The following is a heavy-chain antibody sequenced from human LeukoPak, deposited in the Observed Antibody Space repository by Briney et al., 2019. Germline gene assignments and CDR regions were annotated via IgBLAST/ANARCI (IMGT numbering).Heavy chain of an antibody. CDR2: ISGSGGST. CDR1: GFTFSSYA. V-gene: IGHV3-23*01. Sequence: GGSLRLSCAASGFTFSSYAMSWVRQAPGKGLEGVSAISGSGGSTYYADSVKGRCIISRDNSKNTLYLQMNSLRAEDTAVYYCAKNHYSSSRDYFDYWGQGTLVTVSS. CDR3: AKNHYSSSRDYFDY. J-gene: IGHJ4*02. D-gene: IGHD6-13*01.